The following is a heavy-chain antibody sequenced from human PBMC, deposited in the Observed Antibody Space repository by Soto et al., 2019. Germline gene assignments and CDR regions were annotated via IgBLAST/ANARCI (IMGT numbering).Heavy chain of an antibody. J-gene: IGHJ5*02. CDR2: IDWDDGK. CDR3: ARITQGDYFWFDP. V-gene: IGHV2-70*01. Sequence: SGPTLVNPTQTLTLTCSFSGFSLTTSGMCVGWIRQPPGKALEWLALIDWDDGKFYSPSLKTRLTISKDTSKNQVVLTMTNMDSVDTATYFCARITQGDYFWFDPWGPGTLVTVSS. D-gene: IGHD4-17*01. CDR1: GFSLTTSGMC.